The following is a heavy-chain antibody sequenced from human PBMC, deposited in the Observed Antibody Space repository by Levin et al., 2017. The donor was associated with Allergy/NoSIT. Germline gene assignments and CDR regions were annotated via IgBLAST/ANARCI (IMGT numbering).Heavy chain of an antibody. CDR3: ARGRRTGIVVVTATLYYFDY. Sequence: GESLKISCAASGFTFSSYSMNWVRQAPGKGLEWVSSISSSSSYIYYADSVKGRFTISRDNAKNSLYLQMNSLRAEDTAVYYCARGRRTGIVVVTATLYYFDYWGQGTLVTVSS. V-gene: IGHV3-21*01. D-gene: IGHD2-21*02. J-gene: IGHJ4*02. CDR2: ISSSSSYI. CDR1: GFTFSSYS.